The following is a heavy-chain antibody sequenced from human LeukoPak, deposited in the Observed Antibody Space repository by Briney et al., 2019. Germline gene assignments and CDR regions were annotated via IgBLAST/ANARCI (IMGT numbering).Heavy chain of an antibody. Sequence: VASVKVSCKASGYTFTSYHTHWVRQAPGQGLEWMGIINPSGGSTSYAQKFQGRVTMTRDTSTSTVYMELSSLRSEDTAVYYCARTRGYSGYDGGNFDYWGQGTLVTVSS. V-gene: IGHV1-46*01. CDR3: ARTRGYSGYDGGNFDY. J-gene: IGHJ4*02. D-gene: IGHD5-12*01. CDR2: INPSGGST. CDR1: GYTFTSYH.